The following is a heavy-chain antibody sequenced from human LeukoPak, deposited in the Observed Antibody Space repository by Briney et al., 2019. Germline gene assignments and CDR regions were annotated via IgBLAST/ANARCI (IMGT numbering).Heavy chain of an antibody. J-gene: IGHJ4*02. CDR1: GFTFDDYA. Sequence: PGESLRLSCAASGFTFDDYAMHWVRQAPGKGLEWVSGISWNSGSIGYADSVKGRFTISRDNAKNSLYLQMNSLRAEDTALYYCAKDTTIYPRMVDYWGQGTLVTVSS. CDR2: ISWNSGSI. V-gene: IGHV3-9*01. D-gene: IGHD4/OR15-4a*01. CDR3: AKDTTIYPRMVDY.